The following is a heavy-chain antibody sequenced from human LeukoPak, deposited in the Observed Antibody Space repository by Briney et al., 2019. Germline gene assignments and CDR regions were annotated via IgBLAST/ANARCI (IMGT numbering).Heavy chain of an antibody. D-gene: IGHD3-10*01. CDR1: GFTFSSYW. J-gene: IGHJ4*02. CDR2: IKQDGSEK. Sequence: GGSLRLSCAASGFTFSSYWMSWVRQAPGKGLEWVANIKQDGSEKYYVDSVKGRFTIPRDNAKNSLYLQMNSLRAEDTAVYYCARVKDSYYYGSGSHAPDYWGQGTLVTVSS. CDR3: ARVKDSYYYGSGSHAPDY. V-gene: IGHV3-7*01.